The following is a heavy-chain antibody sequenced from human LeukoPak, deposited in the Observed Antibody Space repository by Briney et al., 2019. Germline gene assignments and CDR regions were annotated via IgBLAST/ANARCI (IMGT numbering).Heavy chain of an antibody. CDR2: ISSSGSTI. Sequence: GGSLRLSCAASGFTQSNHWMSWVRQAPGKGLEWVSYISSSGSTIYYADSVKGRFTISRDNAKNSLYLQMNSLRAEDTAVYYCARGDSGSYYFDYWGQGTLVTVSS. CDR3: ARGDSGSYYFDY. V-gene: IGHV3-48*04. J-gene: IGHJ4*02. D-gene: IGHD1-26*01. CDR1: GFTQSNHW.